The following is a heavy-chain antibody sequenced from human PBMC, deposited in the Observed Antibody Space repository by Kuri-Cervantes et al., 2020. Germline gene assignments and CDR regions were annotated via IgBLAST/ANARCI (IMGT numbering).Heavy chain of an antibody. J-gene: IGHJ6*02. D-gene: IGHD1-14*01. Sequence: GGSLRLSCAASGFTFSSYAMHWVRQAPGKGLEWVAVISYDGSNKYYADSVKGRFTISRDNSKNTLYLQMNSLSAEDTAVYYCARDIRKFYGMDVWGQGTTVTVSS. V-gene: IGHV3-30-3*01. CDR2: ISYDGSNK. CDR1: GFTFSSYA. CDR3: ARDIRKFYGMDV.